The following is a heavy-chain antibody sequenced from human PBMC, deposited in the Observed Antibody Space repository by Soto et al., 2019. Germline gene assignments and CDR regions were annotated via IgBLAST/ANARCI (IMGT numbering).Heavy chain of an antibody. CDR2: FDPEDGET. CDR3: AKGIAWGYSQTY. Sequence: ASVKVSCKVSGYTLTELSMHWVRQAPGKGLEWMGGFDPEDGETIYAQKFQGRVTMTEDTSTDTAYMELSSLRSEDTAVYYCAKGIAWGYSQTYWGQGTLVTVSS. J-gene: IGHJ4*02. CDR1: GYTLTELS. D-gene: IGHD5-12*01. V-gene: IGHV1-24*01.